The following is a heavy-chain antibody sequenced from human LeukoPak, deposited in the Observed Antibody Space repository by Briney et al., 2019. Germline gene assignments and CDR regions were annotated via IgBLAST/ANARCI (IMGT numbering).Heavy chain of an antibody. CDR1: GFSISSYY. CDR3: ASTILTGHFDY. CDR2: IYYSGST. Sequence: PSETLSLTCTVSGFSISSYYWSWIRQPPGKGLEWIGYIYYSGSTNYNPSLKSRVTISVDTSKNQFSLKLSSVTAADTAVYYCASTILTGHFDYWGQGTLVTVSS. J-gene: IGHJ4*02. D-gene: IGHD3-9*01. V-gene: IGHV4-59*01.